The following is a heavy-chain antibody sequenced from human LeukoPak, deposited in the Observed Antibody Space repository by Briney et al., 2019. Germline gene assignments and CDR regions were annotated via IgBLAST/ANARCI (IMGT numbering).Heavy chain of an antibody. CDR3: ARWAGFCTTNNCYNPFDY. CDR2: INPIFGTT. J-gene: IGHJ4*02. Sequence: ASVKVSCKASGGTFSSYTISWVRQAPGQGLEWMGGINPIFGTTTYAQKFQGRSTIIPDASTSTVYMELSSLRSEDTAVYYCARWAGFCTTNNCYNPFDYWGQGTLVTVSS. CDR1: GGTFSSYT. D-gene: IGHD2-2*02. V-gene: IGHV1-69*13.